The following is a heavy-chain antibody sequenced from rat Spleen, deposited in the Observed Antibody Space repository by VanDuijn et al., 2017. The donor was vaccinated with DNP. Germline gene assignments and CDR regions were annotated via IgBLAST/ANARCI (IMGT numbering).Heavy chain of an antibody. CDR2: IWGGGST. J-gene: IGHJ2*01. Sequence: QVQLKESGPGLVQPSRTLSLTCTVSGFSLPSYGVSWVRQPPGKGLEWIAAIWGGGSTDNNSSLKSRLSISRDTYKNQVLLKMNSLRTEDTAVYFCARWQLYLSYFDYWGQGVMVTVSS. CDR1: GFSLPSYG. D-gene: IGHD1-2*01. V-gene: IGHV2-16*01. CDR3: ARWQLYLSYFDY.